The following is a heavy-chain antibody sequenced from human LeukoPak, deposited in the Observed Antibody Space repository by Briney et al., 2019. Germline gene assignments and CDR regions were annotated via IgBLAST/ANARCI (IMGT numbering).Heavy chain of an antibody. D-gene: IGHD3-16*01. Sequence: GGSLRLSCAASGFTFSSYSMNWVRQAPGKGLEWVYSISSVSSYIYYADSVKGRFTISRDNAKNSLYLQMNSLRAEDTAVYYCARGKSNMITFGGVTIIFDYWGQGTLVTVSS. J-gene: IGHJ4*02. CDR1: GFTFSSYS. CDR2: ISSVSSYI. CDR3: ARGKSNMITFGGVTIIFDY. V-gene: IGHV3-21*01.